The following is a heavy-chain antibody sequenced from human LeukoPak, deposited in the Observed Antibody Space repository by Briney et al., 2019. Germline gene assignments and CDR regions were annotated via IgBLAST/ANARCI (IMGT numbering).Heavy chain of an antibody. CDR1: GFTFSSYA. CDR2: ISGSGGST. Sequence: GGSLRLSCAASGFTFSSYAMSWVRQAPGKGLGWVSAISGSGGSTYYADSVKGRFTISRDNSKNTLYLQMNSLRAEDTAVYFCAKGSYYDSSGYLSYSNFDYWGQGTLVTVSS. D-gene: IGHD3-22*01. CDR3: AKGSYYDSSGYLSYSNFDY. V-gene: IGHV3-23*01. J-gene: IGHJ4*02.